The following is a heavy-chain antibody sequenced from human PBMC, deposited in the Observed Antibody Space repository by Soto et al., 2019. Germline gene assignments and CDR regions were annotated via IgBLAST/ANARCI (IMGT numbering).Heavy chain of an antibody. CDR2: FDPEDGET. D-gene: IGHD5-12*01. J-gene: IGHJ1*01. Sequence: VASVKVSCKVSGYTLTELSMHWVRQAPGKGIEWMGGFDPEDGETIYAQKFQGRVTMTEDTSTDTAYMELSSLRSEDTAVYYCATTSVDIVATITGTAEYFQHWGQGTLVTVSS. CDR3: ATTSVDIVATITGTAEYFQH. V-gene: IGHV1-24*01. CDR1: GYTLTELS.